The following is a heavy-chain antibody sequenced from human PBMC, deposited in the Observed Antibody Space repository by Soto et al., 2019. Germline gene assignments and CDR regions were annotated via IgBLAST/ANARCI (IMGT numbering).Heavy chain of an antibody. Sequence: PGGSLRLSCTASGFTFGDYAMYWVRQAPGKGLEWVALISPDGSQIFYADSVKGRFTISRDNSKNTLYLQMNSLRAEDTSLYLCATDIHATWLLNSWGQGTLVTVSS. J-gene: IGHJ4*02. V-gene: IGHV3-30-3*01. CDR2: ISPDGSQI. D-gene: IGHD2-2*02. CDR1: GFTFGDYA. CDR3: ATDIHATWLLNS.